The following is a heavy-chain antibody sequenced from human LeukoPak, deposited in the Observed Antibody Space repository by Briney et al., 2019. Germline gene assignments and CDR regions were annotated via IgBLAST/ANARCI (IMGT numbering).Heavy chain of an antibody. CDR2: IYYSGST. V-gene: IGHV4-61*10. CDR1: GGSISSGSYY. D-gene: IGHD3-10*01. Sequence: PSETLSLTCTVSGGSISSGSYYWSWIRQPAGKGLEWIGYIYYSGSTNYNPSLKSRVTISVDTSKNQFSLKLSSVTAADTAVYYCARDRITMVPRYAFDIWGQGTMVTVSS. CDR3: ARDRITMVPRYAFDI. J-gene: IGHJ3*02.